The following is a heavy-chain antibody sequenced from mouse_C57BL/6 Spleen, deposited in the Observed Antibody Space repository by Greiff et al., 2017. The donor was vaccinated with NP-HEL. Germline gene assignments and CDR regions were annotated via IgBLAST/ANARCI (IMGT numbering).Heavy chain of an antibody. CDR3: ARINYGNFDY. Sequence: QVQLQQPGAELVRPGPSVKLSCKASGYTFTSYWMDWVKQRPGQGLEWIGNIYPSDSETHYNQKFKDKATLTVDKSSSTAYMQLSSLTSEDSAVYYCARINYGNFDYWGQGTTLTVSS. V-gene: IGHV1-61*01. CDR1: GYTFTSYW. CDR2: IYPSDSET. D-gene: IGHD2-1*01. J-gene: IGHJ2*01.